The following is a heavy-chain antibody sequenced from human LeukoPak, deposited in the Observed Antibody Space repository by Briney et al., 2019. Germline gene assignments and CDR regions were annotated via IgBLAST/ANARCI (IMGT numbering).Heavy chain of an antibody. CDR3: ATDFDWAFNI. V-gene: IGHV3-48*02. D-gene: IGHD3-9*01. CDR2: IDTSSSRI. J-gene: IGHJ3*02. CDR1: GFRTIDYV. Sequence: GGPLRLSCAASGFRTIDYVMNWVRQAPGKGLEWVSYIDTSSSRIHYADSVKGRFTISRDDAKNSLYLQMNSLRDEDTAVYYCATDFDWAFNIWGQGTMVTVSS.